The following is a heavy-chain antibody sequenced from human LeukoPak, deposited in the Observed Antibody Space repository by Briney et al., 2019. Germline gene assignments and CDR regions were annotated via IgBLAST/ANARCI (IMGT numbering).Heavy chain of an antibody. Sequence: GRSLRLSCAASGFTFSSYAMHWVRQAPGKGLEWVAVISYDGSNKYYADSVKGRFTISRDNSKNTLYLQMNSLRAEDTAVYYCAREGGYSHALDYWGQGTVVTVSS. CDR2: ISYDGSNK. J-gene: IGHJ4*02. CDR3: AREGGYSHALDY. CDR1: GFTFSSYA. D-gene: IGHD5-18*01. V-gene: IGHV3-30*04.